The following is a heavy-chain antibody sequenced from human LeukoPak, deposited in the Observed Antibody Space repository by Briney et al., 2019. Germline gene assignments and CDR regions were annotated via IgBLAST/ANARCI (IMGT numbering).Heavy chain of an antibody. CDR1: GGSFSGYY. CDR2: INHSGST. D-gene: IGHD6-19*01. CDR3: ARGPNIAVAGLEADY. Sequence: PSETLSLTCAVYGGSFSGYYWSWIRQPPGEGLEWIGEINHSGSTNYNPSLKSRVTISVDTSKNQFSLKLSSVTAADTAVYYCARGPNIAVAGLEADYWGQGTLVTVSS. V-gene: IGHV4-34*01. J-gene: IGHJ4*02.